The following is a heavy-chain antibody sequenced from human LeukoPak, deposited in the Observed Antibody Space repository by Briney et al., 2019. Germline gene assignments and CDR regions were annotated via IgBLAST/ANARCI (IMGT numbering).Heavy chain of an antibody. CDR2: ISPGGGTT. CDR3: TKVRSGSSNWALRVFDY. Sequence: GGSLRLSCAVSGFTFTNEAMGWVRQLRGGGLEWVSTISPGGGTTYYAESMKGRFTISRDNSKSTLYLEMNSLRVEDTAVYYCTKVRSGSSNWALRVFDYWGQGALVTVSS. D-gene: IGHD4-11*01. CDR1: GFTFTNEA. V-gene: IGHV3-23*01. J-gene: IGHJ4*02.